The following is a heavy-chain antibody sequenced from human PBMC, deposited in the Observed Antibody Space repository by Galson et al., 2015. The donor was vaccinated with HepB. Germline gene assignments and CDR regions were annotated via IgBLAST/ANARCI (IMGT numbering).Heavy chain of an antibody. J-gene: IGHJ4*02. CDR3: AREKEYDIRYFDY. CDR1: GFTFSSYG. V-gene: IGHV3-33*01. Sequence: SLRLSCAASGFTFSSYGMHWVRQAPGKGLEWVAVIWYDGSNKYYADSVKGRFTISRDNSKNTLYLQMNSLRAEDTAVYYCAREKEYDIRYFDYWGQGTLVTVSS. D-gene: IGHD2-8*01. CDR2: IWYDGSNK.